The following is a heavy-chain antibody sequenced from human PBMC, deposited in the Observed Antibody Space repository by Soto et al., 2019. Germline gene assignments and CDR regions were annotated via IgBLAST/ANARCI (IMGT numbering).Heavy chain of an antibody. J-gene: IGHJ6*02. CDR1: GGTFSSYA. CDR3: ARSQGSSTSLEIYYYYYYGMDV. Sequence: QVQLVQSGAEVKKPGSSVKVSCKASGGTFSSYAISWVRQAPGQGLEWMGGIIPISDTTNYAQKFQGRVTITADESTSTAYMQLSNLRSDDTAVYYCARSQGSSTSLEIYYYYYYGMDVWGQGTTVTVSS. CDR2: IIPISDTT. V-gene: IGHV1-69*01. D-gene: IGHD2-2*01.